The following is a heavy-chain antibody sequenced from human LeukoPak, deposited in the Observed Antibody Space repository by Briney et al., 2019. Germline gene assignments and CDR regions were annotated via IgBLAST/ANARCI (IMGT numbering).Heavy chain of an antibody. CDR2: IYYSGST. J-gene: IGHJ4*02. V-gene: IGHV4-59*01. Sequence: SETLSLTCTVSGGSISSYYWSWIRQPPGKGLEWIGYIYYSGSTNHNPSLKSRVTISVDTSKNQFSLKLSSVTAADTAVYYCARVDYDSKIDYWGQGTLVTVSS. CDR1: GGSISSYY. CDR3: ARVDYDSKIDY. D-gene: IGHD3-22*01.